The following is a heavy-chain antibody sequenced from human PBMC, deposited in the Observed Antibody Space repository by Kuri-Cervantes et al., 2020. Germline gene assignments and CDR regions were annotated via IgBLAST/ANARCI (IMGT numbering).Heavy chain of an antibody. CDR3: ARDLGD. V-gene: IGHV3-30-3*01. Sequence: GGSLRLSCAASGFIFSDYAIHWVRQAPGKGLEWVAVVSDDGSNRIYADSVKGRFTISRDNSKKTLYLQMNSLRAEDTAVYYCARDLGDWGQGTLVTVSS. CDR2: VSDDGSNR. CDR1: GFIFSDYA. D-gene: IGHD3-10*01. J-gene: IGHJ4*02.